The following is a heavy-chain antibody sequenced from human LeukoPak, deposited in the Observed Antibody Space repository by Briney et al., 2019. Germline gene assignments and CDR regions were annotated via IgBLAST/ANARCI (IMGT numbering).Heavy chain of an antibody. CDR2: IYYSGST. J-gene: IGHJ4*02. D-gene: IGHD6-19*01. V-gene: IGHV4-59*01. Sequence: PSETLSLTCTVSGGSISSYYWSWIRQPPGKGLEWIGYIYYSGSTNYNPSRKSRVTISVDTSKNQFSLKLSSVTAADTAVYYCAREYSSGWYGFDYWGQGTLVTVSS. CDR1: GGSISSYY. CDR3: AREYSSGWYGFDY.